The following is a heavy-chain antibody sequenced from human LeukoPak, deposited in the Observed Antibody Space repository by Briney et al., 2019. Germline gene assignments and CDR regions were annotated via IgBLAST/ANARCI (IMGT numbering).Heavy chain of an antibody. J-gene: IGHJ5*02. CDR2: IKQDGSEK. Sequence: GGSLRLSCAASGFTFSSYWMSWVRQAPGKGLEWVANIKQDGSEKYYVDSVKGRFTISRDNAKNSLYLQMNSLRSEDTAVYYCARAPSRRITGTTRGVYWFDPWGQGTLVTVSS. CDR3: ARAPSRRITGTTRGVYWFDP. V-gene: IGHV3-7*03. D-gene: IGHD1-7*01. CDR1: GFTFSSYW.